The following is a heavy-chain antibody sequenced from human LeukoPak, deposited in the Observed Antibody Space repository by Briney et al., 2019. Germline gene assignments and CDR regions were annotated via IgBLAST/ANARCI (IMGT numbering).Heavy chain of an antibody. CDR1: GFTFSNYL. CDR2: ISSTGGTI. Sequence: GGSLRLSCVGSGFTFSNYLMNWVRQAPGKGLEWVSFISSTGGTIYYADAVKGRFTVSRDNAKNSLLLQMNSLRAEDTALYYCARGYSRAAFDIWGQGTLVTVSS. V-gene: IGHV3-48*01. J-gene: IGHJ4*02. CDR3: ARGYSRAAFDI. D-gene: IGHD2-15*01.